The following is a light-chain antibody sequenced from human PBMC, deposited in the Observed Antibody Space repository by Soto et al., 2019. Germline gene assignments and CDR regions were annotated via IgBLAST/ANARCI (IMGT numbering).Light chain of an antibody. J-gene: IGLJ2*01. CDR2: EVT. V-gene: IGLV2-14*03. Sequence: QSALTQPASVSGSPGQSITISCTGTSSDVGGYNYVCWYQQHPGKAPKLIIYEVTNRPSGVSNRFSASKSGNTASLSISGLQAEDEAYYYCSSYTSSGTVGFGGGTKLTVL. CDR1: SSDVGGYNY. CDR3: SSYTSSGTVG.